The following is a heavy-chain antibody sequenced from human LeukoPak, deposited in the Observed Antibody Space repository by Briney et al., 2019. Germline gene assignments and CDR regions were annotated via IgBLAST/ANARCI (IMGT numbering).Heavy chain of an antibody. J-gene: IGHJ4*02. D-gene: IGHD6-19*01. V-gene: IGHV3-23*01. Sequence: GGSLRPSCAASGFSFSSYAMSWVRQAPGKGLEWVSSIGSSGDHTYYAGSVKGRFTISRDNSKNTLYLQMNSLRAEDTAVYYCAKDGYRSGWYVNYWGQGTLVTVSS. CDR2: IGSSGDHT. CDR1: GFSFSSYA. CDR3: AKDGYRSGWYVNY.